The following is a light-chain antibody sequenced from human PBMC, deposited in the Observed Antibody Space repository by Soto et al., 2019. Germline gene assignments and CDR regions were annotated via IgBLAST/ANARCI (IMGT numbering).Light chain of an antibody. Sequence: QSALTQPPSASGSPGQSVTISCTGTSSDVGGYNDVSWYQQYPGKAPKRMIYEVNKRPSGVHDRFSGINTGNTASLTVSGLQVEDEADYYCTSYAGSKIVVFGGGTKLTVL. CDR2: EVN. V-gene: IGLV2-8*01. CDR1: SSDVGGYND. CDR3: TSYAGSKIVV. J-gene: IGLJ2*01.